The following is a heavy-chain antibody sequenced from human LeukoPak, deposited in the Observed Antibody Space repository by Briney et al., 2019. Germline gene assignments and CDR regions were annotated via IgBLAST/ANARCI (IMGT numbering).Heavy chain of an antibody. Sequence: GGSLRLSCAASGFTFSDYYMSWIRQAPGKGLEWVSYISGSSSYTNYADSVKGRFTISRDNAKNSLYLQMNSLRAEDTAVYYCARVYNWNYFWFDPWGQGTLVTVSS. CDR1: GFTFSDYY. J-gene: IGHJ5*02. V-gene: IGHV3-11*06. CDR3: ARVYNWNYFWFDP. D-gene: IGHD1-7*01. CDR2: ISGSSSYT.